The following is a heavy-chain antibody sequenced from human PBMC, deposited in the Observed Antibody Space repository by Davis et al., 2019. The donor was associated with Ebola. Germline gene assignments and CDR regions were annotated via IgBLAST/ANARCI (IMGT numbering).Heavy chain of an antibody. J-gene: IGHJ4*02. CDR1: GSTFATHA. D-gene: IGHD2-21*02. Sequence: ASVKVSCKGIGSTFATHAISWVRQAPGQGLEWMGWVSTHNGNTNYAEKFKGRVTMTGDPSISTAYMELSSLTIDDTAVYYCARGYSPKCRGGDCVNDFWGQGTLVTVST. CDR3: ARGYSPKCRGGDCVNDF. V-gene: IGHV1-18*01. CDR2: VSTHNGNT.